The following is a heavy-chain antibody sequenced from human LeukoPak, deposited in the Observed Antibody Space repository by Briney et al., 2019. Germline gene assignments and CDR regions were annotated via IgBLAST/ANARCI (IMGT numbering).Heavy chain of an antibody. CDR1: GGSVTSVSNY. Sequence: PSETLSLTCSVSGGSVTSVSNYWSWIRQPPGKGLEWIGYIYYSGSTNYNPSLESRVTISVDTSKNQFSLKMRSVTAADTAVHYCTRGALGFCSGGSCVHWFDPWGQGTLVTVSP. CDR3: TRGALGFCSGGSCVHWFDP. V-gene: IGHV4-61*01. D-gene: IGHD2-15*01. CDR2: IYYSGST. J-gene: IGHJ5*02.